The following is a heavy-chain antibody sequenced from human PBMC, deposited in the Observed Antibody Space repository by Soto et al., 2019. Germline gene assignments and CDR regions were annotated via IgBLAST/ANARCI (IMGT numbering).Heavy chain of an antibody. V-gene: IGHV1-46*01. CDR1: GYTFTSYY. CDR2: INPSGGST. D-gene: IGHD4-4*01. CDR3: AGDPDSHYNDSHASAYP. J-gene: IGHJ5*02. Sequence: ASVKVSCKASGYTFTSYYMHWVRQAPGQGLEWMGIINPSGGSTSYAQKFQGRVTMTRDTSTSTVYMELTGLRSDDTAVYYCAGDPDSHYNDSHASAYPWGQGTLVTVSS.